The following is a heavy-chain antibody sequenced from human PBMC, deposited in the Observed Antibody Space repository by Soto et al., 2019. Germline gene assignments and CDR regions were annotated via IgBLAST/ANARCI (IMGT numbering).Heavy chain of an antibody. CDR3: AKDPLPNGRIDY. Sequence: GGSLRLSCAASGFTFSSYSMSWVRQAPGKGLEWVSAISGSGGSTYYADSVKGRFTISRDNSKNTLYLQMNSLRAEDTAVYYCAKDPLPNGRIDYWGQGTLVTVSS. J-gene: IGHJ4*02. V-gene: IGHV3-23*01. CDR2: ISGSGGST. CDR1: GFTFSSYS. D-gene: IGHD2-8*01.